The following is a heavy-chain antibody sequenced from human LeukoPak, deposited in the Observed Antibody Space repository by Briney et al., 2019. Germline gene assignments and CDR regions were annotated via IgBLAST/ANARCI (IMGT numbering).Heavy chain of an antibody. CDR2: INSDASII. CDR1: GFTFSSYW. J-gene: IGHJ4*02. V-gene: IGHV3-74*01. D-gene: IGHD3-16*01. Sequence: PGGSLRLSCAVSGFTFSSYWMHWVRQAPGKGLVWVSRINSDASIINYADSVKGRFTISRDNARNTLYLQMNSLRAEDTAVYYCARSLFGRTDYWGQGTLVTVSS. CDR3: ARSLFGRTDY.